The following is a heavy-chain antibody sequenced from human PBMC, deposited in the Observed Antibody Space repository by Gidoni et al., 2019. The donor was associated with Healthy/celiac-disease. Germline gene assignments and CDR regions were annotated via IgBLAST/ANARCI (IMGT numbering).Heavy chain of an antibody. V-gene: IGHV1-8*01. CDR3: ARGNYFDH. CDR2: MNPNSGNT. J-gene: IGHJ4*02. CDR1: GYTFTSYD. Sequence: QVQLVQSGAEVKKPGASVKVSCQASGYTFTSYDINWVRQAPGQGLEWMGWMNPNSGNTGYAQKFQGRVTMTRSTSISTAYRELTSLRPEDTAVYYCARGNYFDHWGQGTLVTVSS.